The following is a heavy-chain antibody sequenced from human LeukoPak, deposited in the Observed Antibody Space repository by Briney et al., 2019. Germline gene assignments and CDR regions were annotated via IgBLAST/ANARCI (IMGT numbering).Heavy chain of an antibody. CDR2: IYTNEST. D-gene: IGHD1-26*01. Sequence: SETLSLTCTVSRGSISTGSYYWSWIRQPAGKGLEWIGRIYTNESTNYNPSLKSRVTMSLDASKNQFSLELNSVTPADTAVYYCARGGNYWPQWWFDPWGRGTLVSVSS. CDR1: RGSISTGSYY. CDR3: ARGGNYWPQWWFDP. V-gene: IGHV4-61*02. J-gene: IGHJ5*02.